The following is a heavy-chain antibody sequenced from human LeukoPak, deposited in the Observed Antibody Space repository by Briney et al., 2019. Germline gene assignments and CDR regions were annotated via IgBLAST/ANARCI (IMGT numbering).Heavy chain of an antibody. J-gene: IGHJ5*02. CDR1: GFIVSSDY. V-gene: IGHV3-53*01. Sequence: GGSLRLSCAASGFIVSSDYMSWVRLAPGKGLEWVSIIGTGGSIHYADSVKGRFTISRDSSKNTLYLQMNSLRPDDTAVYYCAKDPWEGPTKTWGSWFDPWGQGTLVTVSS. CDR3: AKDPWEGPTKTWGSWFDP. D-gene: IGHD1-26*01. CDR2: IGTGGSI.